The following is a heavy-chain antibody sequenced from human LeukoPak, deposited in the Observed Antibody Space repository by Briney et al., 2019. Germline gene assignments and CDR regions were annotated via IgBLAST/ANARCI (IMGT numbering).Heavy chain of an antibody. D-gene: IGHD4-17*01. CDR2: IGGSGGST. Sequence: TGGSLRLSCAASGFSFSNYAMSWVRQAPGKGLEWVSGIGGSGGSTYYADSVKGRFTISRDNSKNTLYLQMNSLRAEDTAVYYCAKCTTRNTHYPIDSWGQGTLVTVSS. CDR1: GFSFSNYA. CDR3: AKCTTRNTHYPIDS. V-gene: IGHV3-23*01. J-gene: IGHJ5*01.